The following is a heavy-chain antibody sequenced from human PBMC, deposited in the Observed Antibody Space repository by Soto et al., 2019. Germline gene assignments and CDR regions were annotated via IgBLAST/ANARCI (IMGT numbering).Heavy chain of an antibody. J-gene: IGHJ4*02. Sequence: GGSLRLSCVASGFSFSNYNMNWVRQAPGKGLEWVSYITDSSDTVHYADSVRGRFTISRDNAESSLYLQMNSLRDEDTAVYFCARDFGHGYYLALQSPCWGQGTLVTVPS. D-gene: IGHD5-18*01. CDR3: ARDFGHGYYLALQSPC. CDR2: ITDSSDTV. CDR1: GFSFSNYN. V-gene: IGHV3-48*02.